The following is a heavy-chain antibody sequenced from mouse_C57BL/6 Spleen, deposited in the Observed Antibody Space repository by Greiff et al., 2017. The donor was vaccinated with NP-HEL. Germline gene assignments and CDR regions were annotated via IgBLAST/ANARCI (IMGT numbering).Heavy chain of an antibody. CDR1: GYAFSSYW. J-gene: IGHJ1*03. CDR2: IYPGDGDT. CDR3: ARDYGSYWYFDV. V-gene: IGHV1-80*01. Sequence: QVQLQQSGAELVKPGASVKISCKASGYAFSSYWMNWVKQRPGKGLEWIGQIYPGDGDTNYNGKFKGKATLTADKSSSTAHMQLSSLTSEDSAVYFCARDYGSYWYFDVWGTGTTVTVSS. D-gene: IGHD1-1*01.